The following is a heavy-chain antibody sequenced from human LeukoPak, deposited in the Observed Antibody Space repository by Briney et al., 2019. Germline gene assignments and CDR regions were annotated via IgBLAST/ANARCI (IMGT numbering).Heavy chain of an antibody. D-gene: IGHD3-22*01. Sequence: SETLSLTCIVSGGSISRSTSYWGWIRQPPGKGLEWIGSMHYSGTTYFNPSLKSRVTISVDTSKNQLSLRLDSVTAADSAVYYCAPYSSVQGWFDPWGQGTLVTVSS. CDR1: GGSISRSTSY. CDR3: APYSSVQGWFDP. J-gene: IGHJ5*02. CDR2: MHYSGTT. V-gene: IGHV4-39*01.